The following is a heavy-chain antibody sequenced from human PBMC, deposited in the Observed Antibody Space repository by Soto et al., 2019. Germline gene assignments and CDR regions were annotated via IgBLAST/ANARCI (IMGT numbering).Heavy chain of an antibody. J-gene: IGHJ4*02. V-gene: IGHV4-34*01. CDR1: GGSFSGYY. CDR2: INHSGST. CDR3: ARAVGRRGIAAAGTDLAHFDY. D-gene: IGHD6-13*01. Sequence: SETLSLTCAVYGGSFSGYYWSWIRQPPGKGLEWIGEINHSGSTNYNPSLKSRVTISVDTSKNQFSLKLSSVTAADTAVYYCARAVGRRGIAAAGTDLAHFDYWGQGTLVTVSS.